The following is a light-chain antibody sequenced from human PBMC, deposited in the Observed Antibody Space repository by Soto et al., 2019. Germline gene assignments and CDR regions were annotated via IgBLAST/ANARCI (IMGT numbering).Light chain of an antibody. CDR3: AAWDDSLNGWV. CDR2: SNN. V-gene: IGLV1-44*01. Sequence: LTQPPSASGTPGQRVTISCSGSSSNIGSNTVNWYQHLPGTAPKLLIYSNNQRPSGVPDRFSGSKSGTSASLAISGLQSEDEADYYCAAWDDSLNGWVFGGGTKLTVL. J-gene: IGLJ3*02. CDR1: SSNIGSNT.